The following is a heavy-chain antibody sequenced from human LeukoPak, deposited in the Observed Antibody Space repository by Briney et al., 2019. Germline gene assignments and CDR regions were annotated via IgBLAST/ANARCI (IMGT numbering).Heavy chain of an antibody. J-gene: IGHJ4*02. D-gene: IGHD6-6*01. CDR1: GFTFSTYW. CDR2: ISYDGSNK. V-gene: IGHV3-30-3*01. CDR3: AREDGAAQRVLYFDY. Sequence: PGGSLRLSCAASGFTFSTYWMSWVRQAPGKGLEWVAVISYDGSNKYYADSVKGRFTISRDNSKNTLYLQMNSLRAEDTAVYYCAREDGAAQRVLYFDYWGQGTLVTVSS.